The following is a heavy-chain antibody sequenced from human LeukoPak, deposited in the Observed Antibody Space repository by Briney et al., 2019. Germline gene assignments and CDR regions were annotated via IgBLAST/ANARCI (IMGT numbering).Heavy chain of an antibody. D-gene: IGHD4-17*01. V-gene: IGHV3-30-3*01. Sequence: GGSLRLSCAASGFTFSSYAMHWVRQAQGKGLEWVAVISYDGSNKYYADSVKGRFTISRDNSKNTLYLQMNSLRAEDTAVYYCARDGDDYGVFDYWGQGTLVTVSS. CDR1: GFTFSSYA. CDR3: ARDGDDYGVFDY. J-gene: IGHJ4*02. CDR2: ISYDGSNK.